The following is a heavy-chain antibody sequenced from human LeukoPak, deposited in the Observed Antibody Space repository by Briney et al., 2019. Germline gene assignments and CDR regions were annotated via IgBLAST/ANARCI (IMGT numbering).Heavy chain of an antibody. J-gene: IGHJ4*02. V-gene: IGHV3-9*01. D-gene: IGHD2/OR15-2a*01. CDR3: VKKQQAGGYYSEFDH. CDR2: LSWGSDSI. Sequence: QSGGSLRLSCAASGFSFDDYAMHWVRQAPGKGLEWVSGLSWGSDSIGYADSVRGRFTISRDNAKNSLYLQMNSLRAEDTAVYYCVKKQQAGGYYSEFDHWGQGTLVTVSS. CDR1: GFSFDDYA.